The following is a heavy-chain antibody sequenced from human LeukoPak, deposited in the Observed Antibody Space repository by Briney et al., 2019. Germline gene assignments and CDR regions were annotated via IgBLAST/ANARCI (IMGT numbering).Heavy chain of an antibody. V-gene: IGHV1-24*01. Sequence: ASVKVSFKVSGYTLTELSMHWVRQAPGKGLEWMGGFDPEDGETIYAQKFQGRVTMTEDTSTDTAYMELSSLRSEDTAVHYCATGSPSRWEYFDYWGQGTLVTVSS. CDR1: GYTLTELS. D-gene: IGHD2-2*01. CDR3: ATGSPSRWEYFDY. CDR2: FDPEDGET. J-gene: IGHJ4*01.